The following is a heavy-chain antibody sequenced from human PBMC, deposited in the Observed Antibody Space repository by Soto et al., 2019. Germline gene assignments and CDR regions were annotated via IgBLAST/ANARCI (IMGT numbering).Heavy chain of an antibody. J-gene: IGHJ3*02. V-gene: IGHV3-66*01. CDR2: IYSGGST. CDR1: GFTVSSNY. CDR3: ARGGRPPHWGYAFDI. Sequence: GGSLRLSCAASGFTVSSNYMSWVRQAPGKGLEWVSVIYSGGSTYYADSVKGRFTISRDNSKNTLYLQMNSRIAEDTAVYYCARGGRPPHWGYAFDIWGQGTMVTVSS. D-gene: IGHD7-27*01.